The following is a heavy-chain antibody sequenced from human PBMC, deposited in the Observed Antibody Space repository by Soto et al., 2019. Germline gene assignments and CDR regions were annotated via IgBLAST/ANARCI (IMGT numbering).Heavy chain of an antibody. CDR2: INPNGGST. D-gene: IGHD2-15*01. Sequence: QVQLVQSGAEVKRPGASVKVSCKASGYTFTTYYMHWVRQAPGQGLEWLGIINPNGGSTTYAQKFQGRVTMTRDTPTSTVDLQLSSLRSEDTAVYYCARAGYCSGGTCFHGNCDYWGQGTLVTVSA. CDR3: ARAGYCSGGTCFHGNCDY. J-gene: IGHJ4*02. V-gene: IGHV1-46*01. CDR1: GYTFTTYY.